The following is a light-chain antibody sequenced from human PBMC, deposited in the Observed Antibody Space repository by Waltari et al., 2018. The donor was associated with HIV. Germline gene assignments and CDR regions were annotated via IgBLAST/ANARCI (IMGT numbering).Light chain of an antibody. Sequence: QSVLTQPPSVSGAPGQRVTISCTGSSSNIGAGYDVHWYQQLPGTTPKLLVYGNSTRPSGFPDRFAGSKSATSASLAITGLQAEDEADYYCQSYDNSLSAWVFGGGTKLTVL. J-gene: IGLJ3*02. CDR2: GNS. V-gene: IGLV1-40*01. CDR1: SSNIGAGYD. CDR3: QSYDNSLSAWV.